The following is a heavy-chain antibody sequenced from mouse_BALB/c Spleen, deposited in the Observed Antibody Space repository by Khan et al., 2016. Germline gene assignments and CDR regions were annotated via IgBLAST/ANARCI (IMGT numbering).Heavy chain of an antibody. D-gene: IGHD2-3*01. CDR1: GFNIKDIY. CDR2: IDPANGNT. J-gene: IGHJ2*01. Sequence: EVELVESGAELVKPGASVKLSCTASGFNIKDIYIHWVKQRPEQGLEWIGRIDPANGNTKYDPKFQGKATITADTSSNTAYLQSSSLTSEDTAVYYCAADGYYNYWGQGTTLTVSS. V-gene: IGHV14-3*02. CDR3: AADGYYNY.